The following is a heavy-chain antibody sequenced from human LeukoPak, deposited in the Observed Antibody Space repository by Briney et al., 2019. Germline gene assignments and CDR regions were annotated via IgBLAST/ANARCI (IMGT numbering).Heavy chain of an antibody. V-gene: IGHV3-53*01. CDR1: GFTVSSNY. Sequence: GGSLRLSCAASGFTVSSNYMSWVRQAPGKGLEWVSVIYSGGSTYYADSVKGRFTISRDNSKNTLYLQMNSLRAEDTAVYYCARDRDSSGWYNWFDPWGQGTLVTVSS. CDR2: IYSGGST. CDR3: ARDRDSSGWYNWFDP. D-gene: IGHD6-19*01. J-gene: IGHJ5*02.